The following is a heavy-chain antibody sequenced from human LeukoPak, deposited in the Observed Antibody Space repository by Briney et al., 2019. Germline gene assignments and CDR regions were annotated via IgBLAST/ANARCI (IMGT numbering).Heavy chain of an antibody. V-gene: IGHV3-30*04. CDR2: TSYDGTNK. CDR3: AADYGDYLSPSD. J-gene: IGHJ4*02. D-gene: IGHD4-17*01. CDR1: GFNFRDSA. Sequence: GGSLRLSCAASGFNFRDSAMHWVRQPPGKGLEGVAVTSYDGTNKYYADSVKGRFTISRDSSKNTLYLQMNSLTLEDTAVYYCAADYGDYLSPSDWGQGTLVTVSS.